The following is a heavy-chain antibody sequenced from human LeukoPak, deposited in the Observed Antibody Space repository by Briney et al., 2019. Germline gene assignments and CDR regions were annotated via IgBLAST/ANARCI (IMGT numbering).Heavy chain of an antibody. CDR1: GFTFPNAW. J-gene: IGHJ4*02. CDR2: IKSKGDGETI. Sequence: PGGSLRLSCAASGFTFPNAWMSWVRQAPGKGLEWVGHIKSKGDGETIDNAAPVKGRFTMSRDDSKATLYLQMNSLKAEDTAVYYCTTDLGLTMIRGVIVYWGQGALVTVSS. CDR3: TTDLGLTMIRGVIVY. V-gene: IGHV3-15*01. D-gene: IGHD3-10*01.